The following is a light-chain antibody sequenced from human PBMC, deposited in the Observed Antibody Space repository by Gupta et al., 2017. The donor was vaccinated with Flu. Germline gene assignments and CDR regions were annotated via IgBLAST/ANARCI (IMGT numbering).Light chain of an antibody. J-gene: IGLJ3*02. CDR1: VLAKKY. V-gene: IGLV3-27*01. CDR3: YSAADKNRM. CDR2: KDS. Sequence: SYELTQPSSVSVSPGKTARITCSGDVLAKKYARWFQQKPGQAPILLIYKDSERPSGIPERFSGSSSGTTVTLTVSGAQAEDEADYYCYSAADKNRMFGGGTKLTVL.